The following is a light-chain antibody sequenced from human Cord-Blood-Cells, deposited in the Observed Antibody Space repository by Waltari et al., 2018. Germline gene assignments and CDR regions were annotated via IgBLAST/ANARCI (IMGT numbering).Light chain of an antibody. J-gene: IGLJ3*02. CDR3: CSYAGSSTFDWV. Sequence: QSALTQPASVSGSPGQSITLSCPGTSSDVGRYNLVSWYQQHPGKAPKLMIYEVSKRPSGVSNRFSGSKSGNTASLTISGLQAEDEADYYCCSYAGSSTFDWVFGGGTKLTVL. V-gene: IGLV2-23*02. CDR1: SSDVGRYNL. CDR2: EVS.